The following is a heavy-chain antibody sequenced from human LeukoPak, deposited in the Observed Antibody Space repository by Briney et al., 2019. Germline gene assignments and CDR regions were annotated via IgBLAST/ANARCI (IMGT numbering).Heavy chain of an antibody. Sequence: GGSLRLSCAASGFTFSSYAMSWVRQAPGKGLEWVSAISGSGGSTYYADSVKGRFTISRDNSKSTLYLQMNSLRADDTAVYYCARGTAWYSSSWYFDYWGQGTLVTVSS. D-gene: IGHD6-13*01. CDR3: ARGTAWYSSSWYFDY. CDR1: GFTFSSYA. V-gene: IGHV3-23*01. J-gene: IGHJ4*02. CDR2: ISGSGGST.